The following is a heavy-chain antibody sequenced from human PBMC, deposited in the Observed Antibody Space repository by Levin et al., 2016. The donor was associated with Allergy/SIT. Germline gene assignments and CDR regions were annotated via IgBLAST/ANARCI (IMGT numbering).Heavy chain of an antibody. CDR3: ARAVNRAAAAPGGMDV. V-gene: IGHV3-66*01. Sequence: VRQAPGKGLEWVSVIYSGGSTYYADSVKGRFTISRDNSKNTLYLQMNSLRAEDTAVYYCARAVNRAAAAPGGMDVWGQGTTVTVSS. J-gene: IGHJ6*02. D-gene: IGHD6-13*01. CDR2: IYSGGST.